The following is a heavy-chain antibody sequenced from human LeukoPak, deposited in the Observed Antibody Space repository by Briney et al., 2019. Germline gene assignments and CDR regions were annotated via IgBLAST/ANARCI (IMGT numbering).Heavy chain of an antibody. CDR3: ARPLQSAWFGEYFAFDI. D-gene: IGHD3-10*01. CDR1: GGSISSSTYY. CDR2: IYYTGST. V-gene: IGHV4-39*01. Sequence: PSGTLSLTCTVSGGSISSSTYYWGWIRQPPGKGLEWIGSIYYTGSTYYNPSLKSRVTISVDTSKNQFSLKLSSVTAADTAVYYCARPLQSAWFGEYFAFDIWGQGTMVTVSS. J-gene: IGHJ3*02.